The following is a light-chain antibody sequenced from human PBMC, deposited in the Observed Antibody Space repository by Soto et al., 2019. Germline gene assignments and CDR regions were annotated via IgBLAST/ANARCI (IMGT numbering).Light chain of an antibody. CDR3: QKSKSPPRM. V-gene: IGKV3-20*01. J-gene: IGKJ1*01. CDR1: QSVTSTY. Sequence: EIVLTQSPGTLSLSPGERATLSCRASQSVTSTYLAWYQQTPGQAPRLLIYGTSNRATGVPDRFSGSGSGKAFTLNTRGREPEVFAFFYCQKSKSPPRMSGKGTRVDIK. CDR2: GTS.